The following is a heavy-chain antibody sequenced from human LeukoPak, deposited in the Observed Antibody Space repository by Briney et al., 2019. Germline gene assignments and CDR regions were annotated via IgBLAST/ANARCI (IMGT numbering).Heavy chain of an antibody. Sequence: GGSLGLSCAASGFTFSSYWMHWVRQGPGKGLVWVSRINNEGSSTSYADSVKGRFTISRDNAKNTLYLQMNSLRAEDTALYYCAKLLEEFKETDAFDIWGQRTMVTVSS. V-gene: IGHV3-74*01. D-gene: IGHD3-16*01. J-gene: IGHJ3*02. CDR2: INNEGSST. CDR1: GFTFSSYW. CDR3: AKLLEEFKETDAFDI.